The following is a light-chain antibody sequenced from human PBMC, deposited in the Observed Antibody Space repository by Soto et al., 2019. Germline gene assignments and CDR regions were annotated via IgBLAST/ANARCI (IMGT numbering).Light chain of an antibody. CDR3: QQYSSTPRT. CDR2: WAS. V-gene: IGKV4-1*01. Sequence: DIVMTQSPDSLAVSLGERATINCKSSQSVLYSSNNKNYLALYQQKPGQPPKLLIYWASTRESGVPDRFSGSGSGKDFTLTISSLQAEDVAVYYCQQYSSTPRTFGQGTKLEIK. CDR1: QSVLYSSNNKNY. J-gene: IGKJ2*01.